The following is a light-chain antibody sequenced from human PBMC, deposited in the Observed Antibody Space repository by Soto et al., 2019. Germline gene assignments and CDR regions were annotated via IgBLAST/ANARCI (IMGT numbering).Light chain of an antibody. V-gene: IGKV3-15*01. CDR3: QQYTNWPSWT. CDR1: QSVSSN. Sequence: EIVMTQSPATLSVSPGERATLSCRASQSVSSNLAWYQQKPGQAPRLLIYGASIRATGIPARFSGSGSGTEFTLTISSQQSEDFAVYYCQQYTNWPSWTLGQGTKVEIK. CDR2: GAS. J-gene: IGKJ1*01.